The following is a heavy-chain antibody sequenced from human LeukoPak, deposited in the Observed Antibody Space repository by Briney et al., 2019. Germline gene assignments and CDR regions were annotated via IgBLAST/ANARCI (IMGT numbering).Heavy chain of an antibody. D-gene: IGHD3-10*01. V-gene: IGHV4-34*01. CDR2: INHSGST. Sequence: PSETLSLTCAVYGGSFSGYYWSWIRQPPGKGLEWIGEINHSGSTNYNPSLKSRVTISVDTSKNQFSLKPSSVTAADTAVYYCARAGRSAFDIWGQGTMVTVSS. CDR1: GGSFSGYY. J-gene: IGHJ3*02. CDR3: ARAGRSAFDI.